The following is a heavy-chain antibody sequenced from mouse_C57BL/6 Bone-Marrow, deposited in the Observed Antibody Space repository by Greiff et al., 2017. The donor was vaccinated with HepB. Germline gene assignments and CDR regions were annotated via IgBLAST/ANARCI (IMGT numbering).Heavy chain of an antibody. D-gene: IGHD2-4*01. Sequence: VKLMESGAELVKPGASVKISCKASGYTFTDYYINWVKQRPGQGLEWIGKIGPGSGSTYYNEKFKGKATLTADKSSSTAYMQRSSLTTEDSAVYFCTYDYDPWFAYWGQGTLVTVSA. CDR1: GYTFTDYY. V-gene: IGHV1-77*01. J-gene: IGHJ3*01. CDR3: TYDYDPWFAY. CDR2: IGPGSGST.